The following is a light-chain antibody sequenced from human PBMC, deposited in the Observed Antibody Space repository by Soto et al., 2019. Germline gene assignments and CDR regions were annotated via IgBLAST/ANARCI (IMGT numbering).Light chain of an antibody. CDR3: QQYHSSPHS. CDR1: QSVSSSY. V-gene: IGKV3-20*01. Sequence: EIVLTQSPGTLSLSPGERATLSCRASQSVSSSYLAWYQQKPGQAPRLLIYEASSRATGIPDRFSGSGSGTDFTFTISRLEPEDFAVYYCQQYHSSPHSFGQGTRLEIK. J-gene: IGKJ5*01. CDR2: EAS.